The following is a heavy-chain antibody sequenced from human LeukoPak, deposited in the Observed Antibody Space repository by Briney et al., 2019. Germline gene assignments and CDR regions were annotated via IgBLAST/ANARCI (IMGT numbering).Heavy chain of an antibody. V-gene: IGHV3-23*01. J-gene: IGHJ4*02. D-gene: IGHD3-10*01. CDR3: AKGRGTMVRGATDY. CDR1: GFTFTNYA. Sequence: PSGGSLRLSCAASGFTFTNYAMSWVRQAPGKGLEWASAITGSGGSTYYADTVKGRFTISRDNSKNSLYLQMNSLRAEDTALYYCAKGRGTMVRGATDYWGQGTLVTVSS. CDR2: ITGSGGST.